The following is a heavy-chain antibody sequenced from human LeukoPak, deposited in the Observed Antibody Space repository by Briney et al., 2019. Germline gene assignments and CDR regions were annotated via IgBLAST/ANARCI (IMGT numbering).Heavy chain of an antibody. D-gene: IGHD3-10*01. CDR2: IIPIFGTA. CDR1: GGTFSSYA. J-gene: IGHJ6*03. CDR3: ARGVRGRNYYYYYYMDV. Sequence: ASVKVSCKASGGTFSSYAISWVRQAPGQGLEWMGGIIPIFGTANYVQKFQGRVTSSGERCTSTAYMELSSLRSEDTAVYYCARGVRGRNYYYYYYMDVWGKGTTVTVSS. V-gene: IGHV1-69*06.